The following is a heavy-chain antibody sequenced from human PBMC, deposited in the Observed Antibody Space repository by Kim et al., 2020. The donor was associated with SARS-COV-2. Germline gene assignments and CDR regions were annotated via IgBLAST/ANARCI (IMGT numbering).Heavy chain of an antibody. D-gene: IGHD3-3*01. CDR3: ARDRIRRFLEWFPSD. J-gene: IGHJ4*02. CDR1: GYTFTGYY. V-gene: IGHV1-2*02. Sequence: ASVKVSCKASGYTFTGYYMHWVRQAPGQGLEWMGWINPNSGGTNYAQKFQGRVTMTRDTSISTAYMELSRLRSDDTAVYYCARDRIRRFLEWFPSDWGQGTLVTVSS. CDR2: INPNSGGT.